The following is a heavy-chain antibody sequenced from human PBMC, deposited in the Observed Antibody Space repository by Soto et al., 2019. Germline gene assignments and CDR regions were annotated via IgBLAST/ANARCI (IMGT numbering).Heavy chain of an antibody. V-gene: IGHV3-33*01. CDR1: GFTFSSYG. J-gene: IGHJ4*02. Sequence: QVQLVESGGGVVQPGRSLRLSCAASGFTFSSYGMHWVRQAPGKGLEWVAVIWYDGSNKYYADSVKGRFTISRDNSKNTLYLQMNSLRAEDTAVYYCARDLDSSGWPSPGDYWGQGTLVTVSS. CDR2: IWYDGSNK. D-gene: IGHD6-19*01. CDR3: ARDLDSSGWPSPGDY.